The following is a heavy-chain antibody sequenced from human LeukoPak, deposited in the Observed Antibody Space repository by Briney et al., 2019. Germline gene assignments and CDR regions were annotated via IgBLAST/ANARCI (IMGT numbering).Heavy chain of an antibody. CDR1: GGSISSYY. CDR3: ARNLIPEQLVLNF. D-gene: IGHD6-13*01. CDR2: IYTSGST. V-gene: IGHV4-4*07. Sequence: SETLSLTCTVSGGSISSYYWSWIRQPAGKGLEWIGRIYTSGSTNYNPSLKSRVTMSVDTSKNQFSLNLKSVTPEDTAVYYCARNLIPEQLVLNFWGQGTLVTVSS. J-gene: IGHJ4*02.